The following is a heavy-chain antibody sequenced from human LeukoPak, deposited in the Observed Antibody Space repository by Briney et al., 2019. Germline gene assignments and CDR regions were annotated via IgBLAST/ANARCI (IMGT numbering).Heavy chain of an antibody. CDR2: INPSGGST. CDR1: GYTFTNYY. Sequence: ASVKVSCKASGYTFTNYYMHWVRQAPGQGLEWMGMINPSGGSTTYSQKFQGRVTVTRDTSTSTVYMDLSSLRSEDTAVYYCARDSGIAAAGRLDPWGQGTLVTVSS. D-gene: IGHD6-13*01. V-gene: IGHV1-46*01. CDR3: ARDSGIAAAGRLDP. J-gene: IGHJ5*02.